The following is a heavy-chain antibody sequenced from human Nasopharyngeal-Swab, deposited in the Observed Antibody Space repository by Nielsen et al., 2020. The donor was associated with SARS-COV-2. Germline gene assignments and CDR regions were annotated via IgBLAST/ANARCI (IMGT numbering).Heavy chain of an antibody. CDR3: ARDYGVFGAEAFEI. D-gene: IGHD4-17*01. CDR2: ISSSGSST. Sequence: GESLKISCTASGFTFSSYEMNWVRQAPGKGLEWVSYISSSGSSTYYADSVKGRFTISRDNAKNSLYLQMNSLRAEDTAVYYCARDYGVFGAEAFEIWGQGTMVTVSS. CDR1: GFTFSSYE. J-gene: IGHJ3*02. V-gene: IGHV3-48*03.